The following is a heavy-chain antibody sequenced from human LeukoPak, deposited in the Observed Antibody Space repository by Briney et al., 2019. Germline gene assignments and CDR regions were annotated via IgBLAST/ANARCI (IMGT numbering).Heavy chain of an antibody. CDR2: IWYDGSNK. V-gene: IGHV3-33*06. D-gene: IGHD3-16*01. CDR1: GFTFSSYG. CDR3: AKEKGTAGGVFDY. Sequence: GGSLRLSCAASGFTFSSYGMHWVRQAPGKGLEWVAVIWYDGSNKYYADSVKGRFTISRDNSKNTLYLQMNSLRAEDTAVYYCAKEKGTAGGVFDYWGQGTLVTVSS. J-gene: IGHJ4*02.